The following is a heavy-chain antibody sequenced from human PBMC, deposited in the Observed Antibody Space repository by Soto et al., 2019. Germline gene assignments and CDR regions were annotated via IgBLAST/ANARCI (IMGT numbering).Heavy chain of an antibody. CDR1: GFTFSSYG. CDR3: AKTIPTPAVSSYSRDSTGRGALIDY. D-gene: IGHD2-21*01. Sequence: QVQLVESGGGVVQPGRSLRLSCAASGFTFSSYGMHWVRQAPGKGLEWVAVVSYDGNNEYYAYSVKDQFTISRDNSKNTLYLQMNSLRAGDTAMYYCAKTIPTPAVSSYSRDSTGRGALIDYWGQGTLVIVSS. V-gene: IGHV3-30*18. CDR2: VSYDGNNE. J-gene: IGHJ4*02.